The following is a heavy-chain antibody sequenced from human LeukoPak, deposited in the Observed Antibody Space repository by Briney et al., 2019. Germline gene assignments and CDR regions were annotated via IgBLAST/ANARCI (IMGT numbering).Heavy chain of an antibody. D-gene: IGHD5-24*01. CDR1: GFTFSSFA. V-gene: IGHV3-23*01. Sequence: GGSLRLSCAASGFTFSSFAMSWVRQAPGKGLEWVSAISGSGGSTYYADSVKGRFTISRDNSKNTLFLQMNSLRAEDTAVYYCTRDRQLSFDCWGQGTLVTVSS. J-gene: IGHJ4*02. CDR2: ISGSGGST. CDR3: TRDRQLSFDC.